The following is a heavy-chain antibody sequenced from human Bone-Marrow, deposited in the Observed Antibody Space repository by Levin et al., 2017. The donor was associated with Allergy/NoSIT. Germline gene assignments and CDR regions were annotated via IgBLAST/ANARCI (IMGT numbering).Heavy chain of an antibody. D-gene: IGHD3-10*01. J-gene: IGHJ4*02. CDR1: GFTFKNYW. Sequence: GGSLRLSCATSGFTFKNYWMHWVRQVPGKGLVWVSRINSEGNITNYADSVKGRFTISRDNAKKTLYRQMNSLRAEDTGIYYCARDGIQGVGTMVNFWGQGTLVAVSS. CDR2: INSEGNIT. CDR3: ARDGIQGVGTMVNF. V-gene: IGHV3-74*01.